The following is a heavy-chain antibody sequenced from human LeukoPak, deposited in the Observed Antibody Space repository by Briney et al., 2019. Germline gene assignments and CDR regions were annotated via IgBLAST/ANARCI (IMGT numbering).Heavy chain of an antibody. CDR3: ASEEEYSSSSPLDY. D-gene: IGHD6-6*01. J-gene: IGHJ4*02. V-gene: IGHV3-74*01. CDR1: GFTFSSYW. CDR2: ISNDGGNT. Sequence: GGSLRLSCAASGFTFSSYWMHWVRQAPGKGLVWVSRISNDGGNTSYADSVKGRFTISRDNAKNTLYLQMNSLRAEDTAVYYCASEEEYSSSSPLDYWGQGTLVTVSS.